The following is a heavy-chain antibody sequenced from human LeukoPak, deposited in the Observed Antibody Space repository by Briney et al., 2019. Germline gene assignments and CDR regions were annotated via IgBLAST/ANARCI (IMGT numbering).Heavy chain of an antibody. CDR2: ISGSSSYI. CDR3: ARDNSVGDIAWWFDP. J-gene: IGHJ5*02. D-gene: IGHD1-26*01. V-gene: IGHV3-21*04. CDR1: GFTFSSYS. Sequence: GGSLRLSCAASGFTFSSYSMNWVRQAPGKGLEWVSSISGSSSYIYYADSVKGRFTISRDNSKNTLYLQMNSLRAEDTAVYYCARDNSVGDIAWWFDPWGQGTLVTVSS.